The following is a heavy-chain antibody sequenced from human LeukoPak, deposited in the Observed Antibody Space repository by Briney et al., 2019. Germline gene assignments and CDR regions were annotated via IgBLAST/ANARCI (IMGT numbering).Heavy chain of an antibody. CDR3: ARGEMITFGGVIVIPLGAFDI. CDR1: GYSISSGYY. Sequence: PSETLSLTCAVSGYSISSGYYWGWIRQPPGKGLEWIGSIYHSGSTYYNPSLKSRVTISVDTSKNQFSLKLSSVTAADTAVYYCARGEMITFGGVIVIPLGAFDIWGQGTMVSVSS. CDR2: IYHSGST. J-gene: IGHJ3*02. V-gene: IGHV4-38-2*01. D-gene: IGHD3-16*02.